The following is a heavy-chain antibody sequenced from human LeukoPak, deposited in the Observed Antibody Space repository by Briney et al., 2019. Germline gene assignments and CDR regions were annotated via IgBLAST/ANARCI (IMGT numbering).Heavy chain of an antibody. CDR3: AKGIYSSGWSYFDY. V-gene: IGHV3-23*01. Sequence: GGSLRLSCAASRFTFSNSAMSWVRQSSGKGLEWVSTLSGSGITTYYADSVKGRFTISRDNSKNTLYLQMNSLRAEDTAVYYCAKGIYSSGWSYFDYWGQGTLVTVSS. D-gene: IGHD6-19*01. CDR2: LSGSGITT. CDR1: RFTFSNSA. J-gene: IGHJ4*02.